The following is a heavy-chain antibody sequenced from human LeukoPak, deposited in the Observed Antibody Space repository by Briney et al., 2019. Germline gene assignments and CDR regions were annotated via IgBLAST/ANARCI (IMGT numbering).Heavy chain of an antibody. D-gene: IGHD2-15*01. CDR3: AKDVGDPVAARNDAFQI. Sequence: GGSLRLSCATSGFTFSSCGLHWVRQAPGKGLEWVAVLWYDGTTKYYADSVRGRFAISRDTSKNILSLQMNSLRDEDTAVYYCAKDVGDPVAARNDAFQIWGQGTTVTVSS. CDR2: LWYDGTTK. CDR1: GFTFSSCG. V-gene: IGHV3-33*06. J-gene: IGHJ3*02.